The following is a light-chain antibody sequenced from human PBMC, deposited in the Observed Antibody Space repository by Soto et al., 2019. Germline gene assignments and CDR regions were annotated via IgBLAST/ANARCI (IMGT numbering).Light chain of an antibody. CDR1: SSNIGSNT. CDR2: VNN. CDR3: SAWDDSLNGRL. J-gene: IGLJ3*02. Sequence: QSVLTQPPSVSGTPGQRVTISCSGSSSNIGSNTVNWYQQLPGTAPKLLIFVNNKRPSGVPDRFSGSMSGASASLAISGLQPEDEADYYCSAWDDSLNGRLFGGGTKLTVL. V-gene: IGLV1-44*01.